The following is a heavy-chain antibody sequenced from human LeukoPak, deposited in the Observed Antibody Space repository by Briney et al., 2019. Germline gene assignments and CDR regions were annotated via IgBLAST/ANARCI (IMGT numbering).Heavy chain of an antibody. CDR3: AKGGWFGELFLFDY. Sequence: PGGSLRLSCAASGFTFSSYAMSWVRQAPGKGLEWVSGISGSGGSTYYADSVKGRFTISRDNSKNTLYLQMNGLRAEDTALYYCAKGGWFGELFLFDYWGQGTLVTVSS. J-gene: IGHJ4*02. V-gene: IGHV3-23*01. CDR2: ISGSGGST. D-gene: IGHD3-10*01. CDR1: GFTFSSYA.